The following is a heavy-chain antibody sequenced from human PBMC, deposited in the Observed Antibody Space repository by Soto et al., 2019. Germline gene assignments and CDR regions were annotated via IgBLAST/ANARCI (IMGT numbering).Heavy chain of an antibody. CDR1: GFSLTTDRVG. CDR2: IYWDDSK. D-gene: IGHD1-26*01. J-gene: IGHJ4*02. CDR3: AHAYGGRSLY. V-gene: IGHV2-5*02. Sequence: QITLKESGPTLVKPTQTLTLTCTFSGFSLTTDRVGVGWIRQPPGEALEWLAVIYWDDSKTYRPSLESRLTITKDTPKNQVALTMTHMDSLDTATYYCAHAYGGRSLYWGQGTLVTVSS.